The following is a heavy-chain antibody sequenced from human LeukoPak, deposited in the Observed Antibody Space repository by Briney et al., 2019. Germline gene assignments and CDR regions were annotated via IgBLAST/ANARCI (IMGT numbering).Heavy chain of an antibody. D-gene: IGHD5-24*01. J-gene: IGHJ3*02. CDR2: ISYDGSNK. Sequence: GGSLRLSCAASGFTFSSYGMHWVRQAPGKGLEWVAVISYDGSNKYYADSVKGRFTISRDNSKNTLYLQMNSLRAEDTAVYYCAKDYELLQLLSFAFYIWGQGTMVTVSS. V-gene: IGHV3-30*18. CDR3: AKDYELLQLLSFAFYI. CDR1: GFTFSSYG.